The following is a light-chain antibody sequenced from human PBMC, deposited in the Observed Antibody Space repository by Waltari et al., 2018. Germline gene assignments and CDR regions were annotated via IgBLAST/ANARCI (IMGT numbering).Light chain of an antibody. CDR2: RAS. CDR3: QQFHIVLS. CDR1: QGVANS. V-gene: IGKV1-33*01. Sequence: DIQMTQSPSSLSASVGDRVTITCQASQGVANSVNWYQQKPGKAPKLLISRASNLESGVPSRFSGGGYGTHFSLTISNLQPEDIATYYCQQFHIVLSFGQGTKLEIK. J-gene: IGKJ2*01.